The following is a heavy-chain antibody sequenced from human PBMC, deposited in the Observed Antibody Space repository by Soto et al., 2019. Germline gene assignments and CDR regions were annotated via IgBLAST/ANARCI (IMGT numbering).Heavy chain of an antibody. J-gene: IGHJ4*02. D-gene: IGHD2-15*01. CDR1: GYTFTSYD. Sequence: ASVKVSCKASGYTFTSYDINWVRQATGQGLEWMGWMNPNNGNTSYAQKFQGRVTMTRDTSTSTAYMELSSLRSDDTAVYYCARAAYSWLLPRYYFDYWGQGTLVTVSS. V-gene: IGHV1-8*01. CDR2: MNPNNGNT. CDR3: ARAAYSWLLPRYYFDY.